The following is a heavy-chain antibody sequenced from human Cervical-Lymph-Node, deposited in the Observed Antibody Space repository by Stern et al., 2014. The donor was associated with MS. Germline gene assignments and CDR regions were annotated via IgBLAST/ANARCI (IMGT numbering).Heavy chain of an antibody. Sequence: VQLVESGAEVKAPGASVKVSCKASGYTFTGYYMHWVRQAPGQGLGWMGWSNPNSGDTNFPQKFQGRVSMTRDTSISTAYMELSRLTSDDTAVCYCARSSGWYYFDQWGQGTLVTVSS. D-gene: IGHD3-22*01. CDR3: ARSSGWYYFDQ. CDR2: SNPNSGDT. J-gene: IGHJ4*02. CDR1: GYTFTGYY. V-gene: IGHV1-2*02.